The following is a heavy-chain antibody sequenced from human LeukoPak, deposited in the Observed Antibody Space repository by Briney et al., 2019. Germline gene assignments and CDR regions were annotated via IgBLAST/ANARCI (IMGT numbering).Heavy chain of an antibody. CDR3: AIAAAADDAFDI. J-gene: IGHJ3*02. V-gene: IGHV1-8*03. CDR1: GYTFSSYD. Sequence: ASVKVSCKASGYTFSSYDINWVRQATGQGLEWMGWMNPNSGNTGYAQKFQGRVTITRNTSISTAYMELSSLRSEDTAVYYCAIAAAADDAFDIWGQGTMVTVSS. D-gene: IGHD6-13*01. CDR2: MNPNSGNT.